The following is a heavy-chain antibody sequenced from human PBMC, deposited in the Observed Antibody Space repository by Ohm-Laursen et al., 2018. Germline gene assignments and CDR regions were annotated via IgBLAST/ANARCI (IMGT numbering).Heavy chain of an antibody. CDR1: GFTFSNYG. Sequence: SLRLSCAASGFTFSNYGMNWVRQAPGKGLEWVSSISDSGGDTYYADPVKGRFTISREDSKNTLYLQMNSLKTEDTAMYYCTTWDSLGGTKGGFDYWGQGTLVTVSP. CDR3: TTWDSLGGTKGGFDY. CDR2: ISDSGGDT. J-gene: IGHJ4*02. D-gene: IGHD1-26*01. V-gene: IGHV3-23*01.